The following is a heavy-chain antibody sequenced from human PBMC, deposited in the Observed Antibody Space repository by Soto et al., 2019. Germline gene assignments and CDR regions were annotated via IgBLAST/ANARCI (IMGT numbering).Heavy chain of an antibody. CDR2: IYYSGST. CDR3: ARAWGRGVPDYDILTGYYKGLWFDP. CDR1: GGSISSGGYY. V-gene: IGHV4-31*03. D-gene: IGHD3-9*01. Sequence: SETLSLTCTVSGGSISSGGYYWSWIRQHPGKGLEWIGYIYYSGSTYYNPSLKSRVTISVDTSKNQFSLKLSSVTAADTAVYYCARAWGRGVPDYDILTGYYKGLWFDPWGQGTLVTVSS. J-gene: IGHJ5*02.